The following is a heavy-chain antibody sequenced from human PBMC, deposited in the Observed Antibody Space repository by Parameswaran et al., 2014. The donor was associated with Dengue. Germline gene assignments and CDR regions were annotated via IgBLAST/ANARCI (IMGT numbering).Heavy chain of an antibody. D-gene: IGHD2-15*01. V-gene: IGHV3-23*01. Sequence: WIRQPPGKGLEWVSAISGSGGSTYYADSVKGRFTISRDNSKNTLYLQMNSLRAEDTAVYYCAKDREGVVAANGFDPWGQGTLVTVSS. CDR3: AKDREGVVAANGFDP. J-gene: IGHJ5*02. CDR2: ISGSGGST.